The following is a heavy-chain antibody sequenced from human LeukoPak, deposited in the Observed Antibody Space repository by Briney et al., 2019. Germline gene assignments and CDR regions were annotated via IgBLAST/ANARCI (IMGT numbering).Heavy chain of an antibody. CDR1: GYTLTELS. Sequence: ASVKVSCKVSGYTLTELSMHWVRQAPGKGLEWMGGFDPEDGETIYAQKFQGRVTMTRDMSTSTVYMELSSLRSEDTAVYYCARGQRGYSYGNFDYWGQGTLVTVSS. V-gene: IGHV1-24*01. D-gene: IGHD5-18*01. CDR2: FDPEDGET. J-gene: IGHJ4*02. CDR3: ARGQRGYSYGNFDY.